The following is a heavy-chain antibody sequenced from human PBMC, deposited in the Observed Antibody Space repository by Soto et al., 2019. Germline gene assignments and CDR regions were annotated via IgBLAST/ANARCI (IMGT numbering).Heavy chain of an antibody. CDR1: GYTFTSYG. CDR2: ISAYNGNT. CDR3: ARGLKDYDMLTGYTYYYCYMDV. J-gene: IGHJ6*03. V-gene: IGHV1-18*01. D-gene: IGHD3-9*01. Sequence: ASVKVSCKASGYTFTSYGISWVRQAPGQGLEWMGWISAYNGNTNYAQKLQGRVTMTTDTSTSTAYMELRSLRSDDTAVYYCARGLKDYDMLTGYTYYYCYMDVWGKGTTVTFSS.